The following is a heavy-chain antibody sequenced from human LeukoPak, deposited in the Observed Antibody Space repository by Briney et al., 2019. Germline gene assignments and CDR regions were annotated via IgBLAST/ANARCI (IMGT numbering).Heavy chain of an antibody. J-gene: IGHJ4*02. V-gene: IGHV3-7*03. CDR2: IKEDGSEK. CDR1: GFTFSTYW. D-gene: IGHD2-2*01. Sequence: GGSLRLSRATSGFTFSTYWMTWVRQAPGKGLEWVANIKEDGSEKFYVDSVKGRFTISRDSAKNSLYLQMDSLSAEDTAVYYCARHHIFCTSATCYFDYWGQGTLVTVSS. CDR3: ARHHIFCTSATCYFDY.